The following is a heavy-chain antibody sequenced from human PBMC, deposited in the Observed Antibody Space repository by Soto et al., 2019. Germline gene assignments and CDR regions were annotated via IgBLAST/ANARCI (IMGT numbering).Heavy chain of an antibody. CDR1: GGSISSGGYY. CDR3: ARVARITMVRGVPNDAFDI. D-gene: IGHD3-10*01. V-gene: IGHV4-31*03. CDR2: TYYSGST. Sequence: PSETLSLTCTVSGGSISSGGYYWSWIRQHPGKGLEWIGYTYYSGSTYYNPSLKSRVTISVDTSKNQFSLKLSSVTAADTAVYYCARVARITMVRGVPNDAFDIWGQGTMVTVSS. J-gene: IGHJ3*02.